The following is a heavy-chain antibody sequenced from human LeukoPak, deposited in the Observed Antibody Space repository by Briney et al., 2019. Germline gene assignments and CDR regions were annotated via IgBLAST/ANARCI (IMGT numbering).Heavy chain of an antibody. CDR1: GGSTSSSSYY. CDR2: IYYRGST. Sequence: SETLSLTCTVSGGSTSSSSYYWGWIRQPPGKGLEWIGYIYYRGSTNYNPSLKSRVTMSVDTSKNQFSLKLSSVTAADTAVYYCARIDRAVAGTIDYWGQGTLVTVSS. J-gene: IGHJ4*02. D-gene: IGHD6-19*01. CDR3: ARIDRAVAGTIDY. V-gene: IGHV4-61*05.